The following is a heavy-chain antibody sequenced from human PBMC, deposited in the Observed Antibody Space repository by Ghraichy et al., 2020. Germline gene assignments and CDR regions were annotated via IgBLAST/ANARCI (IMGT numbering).Heavy chain of an antibody. V-gene: IGHV3-21*01. Sequence: GESLNISCAASGFTFSSYSMNWVRQAPGKGLEWVSSISSSSSYIYYADSVKGRFTISRDNAKNSLYLQMNSLRAEDTAVYYCAKTHRYYYDSSGYYDYYYYGMDVWGQGTTVTVSS. D-gene: IGHD3-22*01. CDR2: ISSSSSYI. CDR1: GFTFSSYS. CDR3: AKTHRYYYDSSGYYDYYYYGMDV. J-gene: IGHJ6*02.